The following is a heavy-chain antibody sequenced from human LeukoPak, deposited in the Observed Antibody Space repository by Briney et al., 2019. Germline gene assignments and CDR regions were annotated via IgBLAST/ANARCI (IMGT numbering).Heavy chain of an antibody. J-gene: IGHJ4*02. D-gene: IGHD2-21*02. CDR2: ISYDGSTK. V-gene: IGHV3-30*18. CDR1: GFTFSTYD. Sequence: PGRSLRLSCAASGFTFSTYDMHWVRQAPGKGLEWVAVISYDGSTKYYADSVKGRFTISRDNSKNTLFLQMNSLRADDTAVYYCAKARHCGGDCYSLTDYWGQGILVTVSS. CDR3: AKARHCGGDCYSLTDY.